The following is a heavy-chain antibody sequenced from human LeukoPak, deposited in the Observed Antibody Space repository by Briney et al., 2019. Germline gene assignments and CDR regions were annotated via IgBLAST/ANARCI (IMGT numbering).Heavy chain of an antibody. V-gene: IGHV3-30-3*01. J-gene: IGHJ4*02. Sequence: GRSLRLSCVASGFTFSDYTMHWVRQAPGKGLEWVTLISFDYESNKYYADSVRGRFTISRDNSQNTLYLQMNRLRAEDTAVYYCARDQDDSSGYYYDYWGQGTLVTVSS. CDR3: ARDQDDSSGYYYDY. CDR2: ISFDYESNK. D-gene: IGHD3-22*01. CDR1: GFTFSDYT.